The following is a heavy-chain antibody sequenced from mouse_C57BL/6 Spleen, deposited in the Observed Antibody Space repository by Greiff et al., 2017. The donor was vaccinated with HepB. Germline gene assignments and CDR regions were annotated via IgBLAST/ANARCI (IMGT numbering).Heavy chain of an antibody. J-gene: IGHJ1*03. CDR2: ISDGGSYT. Sequence: DVHLVESGGGLVKPGGSLKLSCAASGFTFSSYAMSWVRQTPEKRLEWVATISDGGSYTYYPDNVKGRFTISRDNAKNNLYLQMSHLKSEDTAMYYCAKGYGWRPYWYFDVWGTGTTVNVCS. CDR3: AKGYGWRPYWYFDV. CDR1: GFTFSSYA. D-gene: IGHD1-1*01. V-gene: IGHV5-4*01.